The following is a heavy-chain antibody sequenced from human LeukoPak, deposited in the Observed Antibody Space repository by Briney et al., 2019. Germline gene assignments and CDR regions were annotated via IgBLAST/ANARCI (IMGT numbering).Heavy chain of an antibody. CDR2: IYYSGST. CDR3: ARRGRGDVVVPAAYFDY. V-gene: IGHV4-31*03. D-gene: IGHD2-2*01. J-gene: IGHJ4*02. CDR1: GRSISSGGYY. Sequence: SETLSLTCTVSGRSISSGGYYWSWIRQHPGKGLEGIGYIYYSGSTYYNPSPKSRVTISVATSKNQFSLKLSSVTAADTAVYYCARRGRGDVVVPAAYFDYWGQGTLVTVSS.